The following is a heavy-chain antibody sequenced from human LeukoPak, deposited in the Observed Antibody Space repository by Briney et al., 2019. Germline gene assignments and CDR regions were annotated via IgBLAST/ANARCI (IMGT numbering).Heavy chain of an antibody. J-gene: IGHJ6*02. Sequence: PSETLSLTCTVSGGSISSYFWNWIRQSPGKGLEWVGYAYYRGSTNYNPSLKSRVTISVDTSKNQFSLELSSVTAADTAVYYCARDMTRAVPIPGTYYYAYAMDVWGQGTTVTVSS. V-gene: IGHV4-59*01. CDR2: AYYRGST. CDR3: ARDMTRAVPIPGTYYYAYAMDV. CDR1: GGSISSYF. D-gene: IGHD6-13*01.